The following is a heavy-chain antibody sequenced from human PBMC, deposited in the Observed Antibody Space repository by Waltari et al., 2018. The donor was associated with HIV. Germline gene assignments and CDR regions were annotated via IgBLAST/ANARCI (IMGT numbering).Heavy chain of an antibody. CDR3: ATLDDSSDY. J-gene: IGHJ4*02. D-gene: IGHD3-22*01. V-gene: IGHV3-21*01. Sequence: EVQLVESGGGLVKPGGSLRLSCADSGFTFSSHSMNWVRQAPGKGLEWVSSISSSSSYIYYADSVKGRFTISRDNAKNSLYLQMNSLRAEDTAVYYCATLDDSSDYWGQGTLVTVSS. CDR1: GFTFSSHS. CDR2: ISSSSSYI.